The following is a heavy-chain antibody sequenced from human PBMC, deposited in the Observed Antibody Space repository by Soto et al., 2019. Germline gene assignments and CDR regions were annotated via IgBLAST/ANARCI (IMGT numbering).Heavy chain of an antibody. CDR3: AREGRIAAAGRFDY. J-gene: IGHJ4*02. Sequence: GASVKVSCKTSGFTFTSYFNHWVRQAPGQGLEWMGMINPSGGITSFAQKFQGRVTMTRDTSTSTVYMELSDLRSEDTAIYYCAREGRIAAAGRFDYWGQGTLVTVSS. CDR2: INPSGGIT. D-gene: IGHD6-13*01. V-gene: IGHV1-46*01. CDR1: GFTFTSYF.